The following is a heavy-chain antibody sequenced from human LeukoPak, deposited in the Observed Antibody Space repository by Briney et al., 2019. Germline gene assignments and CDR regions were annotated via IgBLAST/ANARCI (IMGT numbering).Heavy chain of an antibody. CDR3: ARAGYCSGGSCYWFDP. D-gene: IGHD2-15*01. V-gene: IGHV6-1*01. Sequence: SQTLSLTCAISGDSVSSNSAAWNWIRQSPSRGLEWLGRTYYRSKWYNDYAVSVKSRITINPDTSKNQFSLQLNSVTPEDTAVYYCARAGYCSGGSCYWFDPWGQGTLVTVSS. CDR1: GDSVSSNSAA. CDR2: TYYRSKWYN. J-gene: IGHJ5*02.